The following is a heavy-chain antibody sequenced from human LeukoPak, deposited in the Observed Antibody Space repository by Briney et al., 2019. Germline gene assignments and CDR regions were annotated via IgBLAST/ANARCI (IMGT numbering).Heavy chain of an antibody. CDR1: GYTFTGYY. CDR2: INPSGGST. CDR3: AREPQKYNWFDP. V-gene: IGHV1-46*01. Sequence: ASVKVSCKASGYTFTGYYMHWVRQAPGQGLEWTGIINPSGGSTSYAQKFQGRVTMTRDTSTSTVYMELSSLRSEDTAVYYCAREPQKYNWFDPWGQGTLVTVSS. J-gene: IGHJ5*02.